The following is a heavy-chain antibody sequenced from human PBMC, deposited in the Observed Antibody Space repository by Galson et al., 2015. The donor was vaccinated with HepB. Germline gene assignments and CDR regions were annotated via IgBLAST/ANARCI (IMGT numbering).Heavy chain of an antibody. V-gene: IGHV4-59*01. D-gene: IGHD2-15*01. J-gene: IGHJ6*02. CDR1: GGSTSGYY. Sequence: LTCTVSGGSTSGYYWSWIRQPPGKGLEWIAYINDSGTTYYNPSLKSRVTISIDTSKIQFSLDLGSVTAADTALYYCARVPKRYCRSGSCYNYYYYGMDVWGPGTTVIVSS. CDR3: ARVPKRYCRSGSCYNYYYYGMDV. CDR2: INDSGTT.